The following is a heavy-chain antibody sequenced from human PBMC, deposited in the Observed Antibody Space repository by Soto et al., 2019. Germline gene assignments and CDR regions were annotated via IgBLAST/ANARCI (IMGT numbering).Heavy chain of an antibody. D-gene: IGHD2-21*02. CDR3: ARHRGGDSFAFDI. J-gene: IGHJ3*02. CDR1: VGSISSSSYY. V-gene: IGHV4-39*01. Sequence: AETLSLTCAVSVGSISSSSYYWVWIRQPPGKGLEWIGSIYYSGSTYYIPSLKSRVTISVDTSKNQFSLKLSSVTAADTAVYYCARHRGGDSFAFDIWGQGTMVTVSS. CDR2: IYYSGST.